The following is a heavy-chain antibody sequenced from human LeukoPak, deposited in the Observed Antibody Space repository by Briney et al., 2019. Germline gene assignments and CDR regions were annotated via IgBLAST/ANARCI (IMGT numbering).Heavy chain of an antibody. D-gene: IGHD3-16*01. CDR2: INSDGGGA. Sequence: GGSLRLSCAASGITFGNNWMHWVRQGPGKGLVWISRINSDGGGAIYADSVKGRFTVSRDNAKNTLYLQMNSLRAEDTAVYYCAKGLIMITFGGASPDYGGQGTLVTVSS. J-gene: IGHJ4*02. CDR1: GITFGNNW. CDR3: AKGLIMITFGGASPDY. V-gene: IGHV3-74*01.